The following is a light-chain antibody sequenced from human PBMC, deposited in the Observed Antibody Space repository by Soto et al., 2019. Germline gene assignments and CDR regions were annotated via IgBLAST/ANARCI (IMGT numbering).Light chain of an antibody. V-gene: IGKV3-20*01. CDR2: GAS. CDR3: QQYGSSLIT. Sequence: VLSNALGTLSLSPGERGTLSCRASQSVSSSYLAWYQQKPGQAPRLLIYGASSRATGIPDRFSGSGSGTDFTLTISRLEPEDFAVYYCQQYGSSLITFGQGTRLEIK. J-gene: IGKJ5*01. CDR1: QSVSSSY.